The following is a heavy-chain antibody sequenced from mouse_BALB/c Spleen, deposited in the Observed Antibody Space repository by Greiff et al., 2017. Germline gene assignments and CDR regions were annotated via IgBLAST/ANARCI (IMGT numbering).Heavy chain of an antibody. V-gene: IGHV1-80*01. Sequence: VQLQQSGAELVRPGSSVKISCKASGYAFSSYWMNWVKQRPGQGLEWIGQIYPGDGDTNYKGKFKGKATLTADKSSSTAYMQLSSLTSEDSAVYVCARGKGNCAYYAMDYWGQGTSVTVSS. CDR2: IYPGDGDT. D-gene: IGHD2-1*01. J-gene: IGHJ4*01. CDR1: GYAFSSYW. CDR3: ARGKGNCAYYAMDY.